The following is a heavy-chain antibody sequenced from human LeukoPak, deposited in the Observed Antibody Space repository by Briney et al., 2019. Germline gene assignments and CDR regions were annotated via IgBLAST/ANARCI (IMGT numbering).Heavy chain of an antibody. CDR1: GYTFTSYG. CDR3: ARASPAVGATAFDY. J-gene: IGHJ4*02. Sequence: ASVKVSCKASGYTFTSYGISWVRQAPGQGLEWMGWISAYNGNTNYAQKLQGRVTMTTDTSTSTAYMELRSLRSDDTAVYYCARASPAVGATAFDYWGQGTLVTVSS. V-gene: IGHV1-18*01. D-gene: IGHD1-26*01. CDR2: ISAYNGNT.